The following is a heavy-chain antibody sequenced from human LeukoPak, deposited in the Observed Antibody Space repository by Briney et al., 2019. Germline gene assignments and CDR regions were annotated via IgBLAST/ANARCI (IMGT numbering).Heavy chain of an antibody. CDR1: GGSFSGYY. D-gene: IGHD6-13*01. J-gene: IGHJ6*03. V-gene: IGHV4-34*01. Sequence: SETLSLTCAVYGGSFSGYYWSWIRQPPGKGLEWIGEINHSGSTNYNPSLKSRVTISVDTSKNQFSLKLSSVTAADTAVYYCARGFSPKIISSSGHYYYYYYMDVWGKGTTVTVSS. CDR3: ARGFSPKIISSSGHYYYYYYMDV. CDR2: INHSGST.